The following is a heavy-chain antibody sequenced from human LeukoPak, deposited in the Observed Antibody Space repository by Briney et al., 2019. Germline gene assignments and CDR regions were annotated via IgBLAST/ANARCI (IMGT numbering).Heavy chain of an antibody. CDR2: INPNSGGT. Sequence: ASVKVSCKASGYTFTGYYMHWVRQAPGQGLEWMGWINPNSGGTNYAQKFQGRVTMTRDTSISTAYMELSRLRSDDTVVYYCAREMTTVTTSAFDIWGQGTMVTVSS. CDR3: AREMTTVTTSAFDI. CDR1: GYTFTGYY. J-gene: IGHJ3*02. V-gene: IGHV1-2*02. D-gene: IGHD4-17*01.